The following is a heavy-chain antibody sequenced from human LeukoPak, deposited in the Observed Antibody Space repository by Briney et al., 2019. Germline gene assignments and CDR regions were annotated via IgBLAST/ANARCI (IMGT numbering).Heavy chain of an antibody. J-gene: IGHJ5*02. CDR2: IYHSGST. CDR1: GGSISSGGYS. D-gene: IGHD6-13*01. Sequence: PSENLSLTCAVSGGSISSGGYSWSWIRQPPGKGLEWIGYIYHSGSTYYNPSLKSRVTISVDRSKNQFSLKLSSVTAADTAVYYCARESPWYSSSVGWFDPWGQGTLVTVSS. CDR3: ARESPWYSSSVGWFDP. V-gene: IGHV4-30-2*01.